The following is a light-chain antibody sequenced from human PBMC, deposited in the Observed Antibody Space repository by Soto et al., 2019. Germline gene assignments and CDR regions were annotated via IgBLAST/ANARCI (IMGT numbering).Light chain of an antibody. V-gene: IGKV3-20*01. CDR2: GAS. J-gene: IGKJ3*01. CDR1: QSVFSSY. CDR3: QQYGNAPFT. Sequence: EIVLTQSPGTLSFSPGERATLTCRASQSVFSSYLAWFQQKPGQAPRLLIYGASSRATGIPDRFSGSGSGTDFTLTISRLEPEDFAVYYCQQYGNAPFTSGPGTKVDIK.